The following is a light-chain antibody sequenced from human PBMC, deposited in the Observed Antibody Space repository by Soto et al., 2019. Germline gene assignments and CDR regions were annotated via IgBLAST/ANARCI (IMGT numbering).Light chain of an antibody. CDR2: LNSDGSH. CDR1: SGHSSYA. Sequence: QSVLTQSPSASASLGASVKLTCTLSSGHSSYAIAWHQQQPEKGPRYLMKLNSDGSHSKGDGIPDRFSGSSSGAERYLTISSLQSEDEADYYCQTWGTGIQVFCGGTTLTVL. CDR3: QTWGTGIQV. J-gene: IGLJ2*01. V-gene: IGLV4-69*01.